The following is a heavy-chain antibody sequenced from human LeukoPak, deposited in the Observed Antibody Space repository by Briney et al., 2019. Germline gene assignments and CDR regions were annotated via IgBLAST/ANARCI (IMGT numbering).Heavy chain of an antibody. CDR1: GGSISSYY. V-gene: IGHV4-59*05. J-gene: IGHJ4*02. CDR2: IYYSGST. Sequence: PSETLSLTCTVSGGSISSYYWSWIRQPPGKGLEWIGSIYYSGSTYYNPSLKSRVTISVDTSKNQFSLKLSSVTAADTAVYYCARLAGYFDYWGQGTLVTVSS. CDR3: ARLAGYFDY.